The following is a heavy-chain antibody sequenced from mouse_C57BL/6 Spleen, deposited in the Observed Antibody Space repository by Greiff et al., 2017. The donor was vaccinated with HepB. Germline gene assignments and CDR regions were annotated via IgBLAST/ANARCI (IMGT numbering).Heavy chain of an antibody. CDR1: GYSITSGYY. Sequence: DVQLQESGPGLVKPSQSLSLTCSVTGYSITSGYYWNWIRQFPGNKLEWMGYISYYGSNNYNPSLKNRISITRDTSKNQFFLKLNSVTTEDTATYYCAREPTYYGSSLLYFDYWGQGTTLTVSS. J-gene: IGHJ2*01. CDR3: AREPTYYGSSLLYFDY. D-gene: IGHD1-1*01. CDR2: ISYYGSN. V-gene: IGHV3-6*01.